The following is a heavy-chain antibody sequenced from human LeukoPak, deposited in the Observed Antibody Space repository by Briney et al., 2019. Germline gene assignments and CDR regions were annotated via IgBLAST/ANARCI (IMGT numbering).Heavy chain of an antibody. Sequence: GGSLRLSCAASGFTFDAFGMTGVRQAPGKGLEWVSAIRGDAGSTGYADSVKGRFTISRDNAKNSLYLQMNSLRVEDTALYYCARVWAWGSGNYFDNWGQGTLVTVSS. V-gene: IGHV3-20*04. J-gene: IGHJ4*02. CDR3: ARVWAWGSGNYFDN. D-gene: IGHD7-27*01. CDR2: IRGDAGST. CDR1: GFTFDAFG.